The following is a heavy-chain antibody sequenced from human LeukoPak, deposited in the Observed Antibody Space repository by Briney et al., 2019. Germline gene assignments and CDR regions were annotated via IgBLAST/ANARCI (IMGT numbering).Heavy chain of an antibody. CDR2: ISSSGSTI. J-gene: IGHJ4*02. CDR3: ASRAVPSNIAVAVSD. Sequence: GGSLRLSCAASGFTFSSYEMNWVRQAPGKGLEWVSYISSSGSTIYYADSVKGRFTISRDNAKNSLYLQMNSLRAEDTAVYYCASRAVPSNIAVAVSDWGQGTLVTVSS. V-gene: IGHV3-48*03. CDR1: GFTFSSYE. D-gene: IGHD6-19*01.